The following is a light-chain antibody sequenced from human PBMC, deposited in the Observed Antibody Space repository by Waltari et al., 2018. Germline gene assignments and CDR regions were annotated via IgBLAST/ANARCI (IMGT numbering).Light chain of an antibody. J-gene: IGKJ2*01. CDR3: QQCYTFPYT. Sequence: DIVLTQSPEYLPVSLGERATINCKSSQSVLFSSNHKNYLAWYQQKPGQPPKLLITWASTRESGVPDRFSVSGSETDFTLTISSLQAEDVAVYYCQQCYTFPYTFGQGTKLEIK. V-gene: IGKV4-1*01. CDR1: QSVLFSSNHKNY. CDR2: WAS.